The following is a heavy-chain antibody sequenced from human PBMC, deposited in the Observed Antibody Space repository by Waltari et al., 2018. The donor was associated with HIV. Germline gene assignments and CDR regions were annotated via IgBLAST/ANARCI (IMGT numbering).Heavy chain of an antibody. D-gene: IGHD3-10*01. CDR1: GLSVSGNY. V-gene: IGHV3-66*02. J-gene: IGHJ3*02. CDR3: ARRDGIISAFYI. CDR2: IYNDATT. Sequence: EVRLVQSGGGLVQPGGSLRLSCVASGLSVSGNYIGWVRQGPGTGLEWVSLIYNDATTYYADSAKGRFTISRDTSKNTLSLDMNNLRPEDTAVYYCARRDGIISAFYIWGQGSMVTVSS.